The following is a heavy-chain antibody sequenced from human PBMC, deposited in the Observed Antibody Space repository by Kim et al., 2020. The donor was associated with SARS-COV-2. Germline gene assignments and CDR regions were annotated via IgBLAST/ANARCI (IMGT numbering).Heavy chain of an antibody. J-gene: IGHJ4*02. V-gene: IGHV3-49*02. CDR2: T. Sequence: TENAASVKGRFTISRDDSKSIAYLQMNSLKTEDTAVYYCTRDQEWELPFDYWGQGTLVTVSS. D-gene: IGHD1-26*01. CDR3: TRDQEWELPFDY.